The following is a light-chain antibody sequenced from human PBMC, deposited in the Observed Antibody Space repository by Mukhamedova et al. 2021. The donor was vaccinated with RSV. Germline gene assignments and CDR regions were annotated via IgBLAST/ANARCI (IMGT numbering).Light chain of an antibody. CDR3: QQYIKWPRT. V-gene: IGKV3-15*01. CDR1: QSVNSN. J-gene: IGKJ1*01. Sequence: GERATLSCRASQSVNSNLAWYQQKPGQAPRLLIYAASTRATGIPARFSGSGSGTESTLTISSMQSEDSAVYYCQQYIKWPRTFGQ. CDR2: AAS.